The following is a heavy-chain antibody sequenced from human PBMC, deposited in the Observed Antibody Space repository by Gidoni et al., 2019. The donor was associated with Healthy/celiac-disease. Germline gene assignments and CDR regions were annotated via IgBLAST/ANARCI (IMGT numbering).Heavy chain of an antibody. J-gene: IGHJ6*02. D-gene: IGHD6-6*01. CDR3: ARSAVVRGYYGMDV. V-gene: IGHV1-2*04. CDR2: INPNSGGT. Sequence: QVPLVQSGAEVKKPGASVKVSCKATGYTFTGYYMHWVRQAPGQGLEGMGWINPNSGGTNYAQKFQGWVTMTRDTSISTAYMELSRLRSDDTAVYYCARSAVVRGYYGMDVWGQGTTVTVSS. CDR1: GYTFTGYY.